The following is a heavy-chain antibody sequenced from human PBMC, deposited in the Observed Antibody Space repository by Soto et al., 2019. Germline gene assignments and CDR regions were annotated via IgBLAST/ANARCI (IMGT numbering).Heavy chain of an antibody. CDR2: IYYSGST. Sequence: SETLSLTCTVSGGSISSYYWSWIRQPPGKGLEWIGYIYYSGSTNYNPSLKSRVTISVDTSKNQFSLKLSSVTAADTAVYYCARDYYDSSGPPTGWFDPWGQGTLVTVSS. CDR3: ARDYYDSSGPPTGWFDP. J-gene: IGHJ5*02. D-gene: IGHD3-22*01. CDR1: GGSISSYY. V-gene: IGHV4-59*01.